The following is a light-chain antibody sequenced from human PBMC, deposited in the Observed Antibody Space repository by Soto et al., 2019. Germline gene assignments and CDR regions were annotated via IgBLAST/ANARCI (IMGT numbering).Light chain of an antibody. J-gene: IGKJ1*01. CDR2: WTS. CDR1: QSIFHTSDRMNC. V-gene: IGKV4-1*01. CDR3: QHYYSIPWT. Sequence: DIVMTKSPDSLAVSLGESVTIMCKTDQSIFHTSDRMNCLAWYQQKPGQPLRLLIYWTSIRESGVPDRFIGSGSGTDITLTISSLQAEDVAVYYCQHYYSIPWTFGQGTKVDI.